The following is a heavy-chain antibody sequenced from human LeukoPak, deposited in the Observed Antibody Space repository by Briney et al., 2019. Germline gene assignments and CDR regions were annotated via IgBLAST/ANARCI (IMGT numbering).Heavy chain of an antibody. CDR3: ARQTQWPDY. CDR2: IYYSGST. Sequence: SETLSLTCTVSGGSISSSSYYWGWIRQPPGKGLEWIGSIYYSGSTYYNPSLKSRVTISVDTSKNQFSLKLSSVTAADTAAYYCARQTQWPDYWGQGTLVTVSS. V-gene: IGHV4-39*01. J-gene: IGHJ4*02. CDR1: GGSISSSSYY. D-gene: IGHD6-19*01.